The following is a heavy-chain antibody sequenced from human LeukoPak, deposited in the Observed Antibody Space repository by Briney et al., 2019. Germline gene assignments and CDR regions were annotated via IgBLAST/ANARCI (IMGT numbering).Heavy chain of an antibody. CDR2: ISASGGST. J-gene: IGHJ4*02. CDR1: AFTFSSYS. CDR3: AKGYSSGWYCFDY. Sequence: PGGSLRLSCAASAFTFSSYSMNWVRQAPGKGLEWVATISASGGSTYYADSVKGRFTISRDNSKNTLYLQMNSLRAEDTAVYYCAKGYSSGWYCFDYWGQGTLATVSS. D-gene: IGHD6-19*01. V-gene: IGHV3-23*01.